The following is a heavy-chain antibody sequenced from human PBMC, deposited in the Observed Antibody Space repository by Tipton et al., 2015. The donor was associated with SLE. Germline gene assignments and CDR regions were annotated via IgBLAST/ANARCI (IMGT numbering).Heavy chain of an antibody. V-gene: IGHV3-23*01. CDR1: GFTFSISE. Sequence: GSLRLSCVGSGFTFSISEMNWVRQAPGKGLEWVSGISGSGANTYYADSVKGRFTISRDNSKRTLNLQMNSLRAEDTAVYYCARDRGRDYDTLTGYRRHWGQGTLVAASS. CDR3: ARDRGRDYDTLTGYRRH. J-gene: IGHJ4*02. CDR2: ISGSGANT. D-gene: IGHD3-9*01.